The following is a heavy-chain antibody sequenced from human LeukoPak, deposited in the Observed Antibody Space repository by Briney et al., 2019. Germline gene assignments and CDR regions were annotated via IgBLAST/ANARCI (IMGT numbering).Heavy chain of an antibody. CDR1: RGSISSLSYY. CDR2: VYYSGST. Sequence: PSETLSLTCTVSRGSISSLSYYWGWIRQPPGKGLEWIGSVYYSGSTYYNPSLKSRVTISVDTSKNQFFLKVSSVTAADTAVFYCARRPLGGYGYFDYWGQGTLVTVSS. CDR3: ARRPLGGYGYFDY. J-gene: IGHJ4*02. D-gene: IGHD5-12*01. V-gene: IGHV4-39*01.